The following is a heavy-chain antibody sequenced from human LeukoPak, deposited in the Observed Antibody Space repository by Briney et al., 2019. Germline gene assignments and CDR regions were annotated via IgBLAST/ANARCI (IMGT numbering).Heavy chain of an antibody. J-gene: IGHJ6*03. D-gene: IGHD3-10*01. CDR3: AKGTYGFPPRYYMDV. CDR2: IAWDGVTT. CDR1: GFTFYDHG. Sequence: PGGSLRLSCAASGFTFYDHGMHWVRQAPGKGLEWVSHIAWDGVTTYYAGSVKGRFAISRDNNKNFVYLQMNSLRRDDSAQYYCAKGTYGFPPRYYMDVWGKGTRVTVSS. V-gene: IGHV3-43D*04.